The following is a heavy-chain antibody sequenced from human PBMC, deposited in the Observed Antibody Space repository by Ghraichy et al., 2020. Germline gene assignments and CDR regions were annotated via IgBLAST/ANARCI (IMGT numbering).Heavy chain of an antibody. CDR1: GFTFSSYG. CDR2: IWYDGSNK. D-gene: IGHD2-2*01. V-gene: IGHV3-33*01. CDR3: ARSCSSTSCYAGY. J-gene: IGHJ4*02. Sequence: GGSLRLSCAASGFTFSSYGMHWVRQAPGKGLEWVAVIWYDGSNKYYADSVKGRFTISRDNSKNTLYLQMNSLRAEDTAVYYCARSCSSTSCYAGYWGQGTLVTVSS.